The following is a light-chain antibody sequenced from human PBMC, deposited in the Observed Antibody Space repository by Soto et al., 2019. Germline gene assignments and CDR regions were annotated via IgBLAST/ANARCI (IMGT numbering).Light chain of an antibody. CDR1: QSVSSSY. CDR2: DAS. CDR3: QQYVRSPPSWT. J-gene: IGKJ1*01. Sequence: ETVLTQSPGTLSLSPGERATLSCRASQSVSSSYLAWYQQKPGQAPRLLSYDASSRATGIPDRFSGSGSGTYFTLTITRPEPEDFAVDYWQQYVRSPPSWTFGQGTKVYIK. V-gene: IGKV3-20*01.